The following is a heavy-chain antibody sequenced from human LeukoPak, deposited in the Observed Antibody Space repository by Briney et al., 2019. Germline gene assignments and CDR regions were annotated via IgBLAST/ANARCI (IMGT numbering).Heavy chain of an antibody. D-gene: IGHD3-10*01. Sequence: GGSLRLSCAVSGFTLSMSWVRQAPGKGLEWVAGLSGSGGGTNYADSVQGRFTISRDNPKNTLYLQMNSLRAEDTAVYFCAKRGVVIRVFLVGFHKEAYYFDSWGQGALVTVSS. CDR3: AKRGVVIRVFLVGFHKEAYYFDS. CDR2: LSGSGGGT. V-gene: IGHV3-23*01. CDR1: GFTLS. J-gene: IGHJ4*02.